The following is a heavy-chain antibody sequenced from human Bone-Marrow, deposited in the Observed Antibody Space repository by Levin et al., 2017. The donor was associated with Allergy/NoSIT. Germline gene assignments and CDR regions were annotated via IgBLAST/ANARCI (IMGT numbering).Heavy chain of an antibody. CDR3: AKDASAFGDYVFDY. D-gene: IGHD4-17*01. V-gene: IGHV3-30*18. CDR2: ISSDGTNE. J-gene: IGHJ4*02. Sequence: AGGSLRLSCAASGFTFGQYGMHWVRQAPGKGLEWVAVISSDGTNEAYADSVKGRFTISRDNSKNTLYLQMNSLRAEDTAVFYCAKDASAFGDYVFDYWGQGTLVTVSS. CDR1: GFTFGQYG.